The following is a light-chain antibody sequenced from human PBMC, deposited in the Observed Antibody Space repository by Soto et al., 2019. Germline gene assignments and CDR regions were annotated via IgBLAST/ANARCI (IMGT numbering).Light chain of an antibody. Sequence: EIVLTQSPATLSLSPGETATLSCRASQSVGSAVAWYQHKPGQAPRLLILAASIRATGVPARFSGGGSGTEFTLTISSLQADDVSVYYCQQYQNRPPLTFGGGTTVEIK. CDR1: QSVGSA. J-gene: IGKJ4*01. CDR2: AAS. V-gene: IGKV3-15*01. CDR3: QQYQNRPPLT.